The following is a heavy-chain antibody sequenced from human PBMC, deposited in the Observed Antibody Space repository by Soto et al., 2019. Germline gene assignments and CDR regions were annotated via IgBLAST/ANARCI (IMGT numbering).Heavy chain of an antibody. Sequence: EEPLVESGGDLVQPGVSLRLSCTSSGFALDTYDMNWVRLAPGKDLEWISHIATGGDGIYYEDSVKGRFTISRDNAINSLSLRMNSLRADDTPLYYCAAEHVMMFASYDALTVWGQGTVVTVSS. CDR3: AAEHVMMFASYDALTV. J-gene: IGHJ3*01. CDR1: GFALDTYD. D-gene: IGHD3-16*01. CDR2: IATGGDGI. V-gene: IGHV3-48*03.